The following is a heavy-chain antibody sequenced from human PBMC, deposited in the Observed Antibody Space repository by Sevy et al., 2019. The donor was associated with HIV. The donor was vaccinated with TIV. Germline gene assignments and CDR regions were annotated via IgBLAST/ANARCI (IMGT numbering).Heavy chain of an antibody. J-gene: IGHJ4*02. CDR1: GYTFTGYY. CDR3: ARDPLPFSYDSSGYYLFDY. CDR2: INPNSGGT. V-gene: IGHV1-2*02. Sequence: ASVKVSCKASGYTFTGYYMHWVRQAPGQGLEWMGWINPNSGGTNYAQKFQGRVTMTRDTSISIAYMELSRLRSDDTAVYYCARDPLPFSYDSSGYYLFDYWGQGTLVTVSS. D-gene: IGHD3-22*01.